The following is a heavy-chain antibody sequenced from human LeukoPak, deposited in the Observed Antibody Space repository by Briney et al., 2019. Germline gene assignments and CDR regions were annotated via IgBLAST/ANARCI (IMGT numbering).Heavy chain of an antibody. CDR3: ARDRYGDYVGNDY. J-gene: IGHJ4*02. CDR2: ISSSGSTI. Sequence: PGGSLRLSCAASGFTFSSYEMNWVRQAPGKGLEWVSYISSSGSTIYYADSVKGRFTISRDNAKNSLYLQMNSLRAEDTAVYYCARDRYGDYVGNDYWGQGTLVTVSS. D-gene: IGHD4-17*01. V-gene: IGHV3-48*03. CDR1: GFTFSSYE.